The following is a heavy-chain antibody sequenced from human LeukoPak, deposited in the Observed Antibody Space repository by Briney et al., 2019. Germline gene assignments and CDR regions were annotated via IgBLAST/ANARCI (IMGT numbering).Heavy chain of an antibody. CDR2: IYTSGST. V-gene: IGHV4-61*02. Sequence: PSETLSLTCTVSGGSISSGSYYWSWIRQPAGRGLEWIGRIYTSGSTNYNHAVKSRVTISVNKTKKQFSLELSSVSAADTAVYYCAIDFRYGSGSYYNPPGFDPWGQGTLVTVSS. D-gene: IGHD3-10*01. J-gene: IGHJ5*02. CDR3: AIDFRYGSGSYYNPPGFDP. CDR1: GGSISSGSYY.